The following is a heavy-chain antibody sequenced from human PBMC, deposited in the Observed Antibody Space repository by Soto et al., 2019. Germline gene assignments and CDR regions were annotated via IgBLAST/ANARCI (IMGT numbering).Heavy chain of an antibody. J-gene: IGHJ4*02. CDR1: GFRFSSYA. CDR2: ISLSGGGT. CDR3: AKDYGSSGYYCRFDY. Sequence: GGSLRLSCAASGFRFSSYAMSWVRQAPGKGLEWLSAISLSGGGTFYADSVKGRVTISRDNSKNTLYLQMNSLRAEDTAVYYCAKDYGSSGYYCRFDYWGQGTLVTVSS. V-gene: IGHV3-23*01. D-gene: IGHD3-22*01.